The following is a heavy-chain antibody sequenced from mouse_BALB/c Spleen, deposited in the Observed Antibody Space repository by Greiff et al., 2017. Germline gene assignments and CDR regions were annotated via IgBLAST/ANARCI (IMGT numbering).Heavy chain of an antibody. CDR2: INPNNGGT. CDR1: GYTFTEYT. D-gene: IGHD2-4*01. Sequence: VQLQQSGPELVKPGASVKISCKTSGYTFTEYTMHWVKQSHGKSLEWIGDINPNNGGTIYNQKFKGKATLTVDKSSSTAYMELRSLTSEDTAVYYCARSHYDYDQDYYAMDYWGQGTSVTVSS. J-gene: IGHJ4*01. CDR3: ARSHYDYDQDYYAMDY. V-gene: IGHV1-18*01.